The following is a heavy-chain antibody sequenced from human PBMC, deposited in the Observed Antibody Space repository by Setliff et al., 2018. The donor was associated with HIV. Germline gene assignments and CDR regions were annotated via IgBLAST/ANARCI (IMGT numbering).Heavy chain of an antibody. CDR1: GGTFSSYA. CDR3: ARDVDVYDILTGYHFDY. CDR2: IIPIFGTA. J-gene: IGHJ4*02. V-gene: IGHV1-69*05. Sequence: GASVKVSCKASGGTFSSYAISWVRQAPGQGLEWMGGIIPIFGTANYAQKFQGRLTMTRDMSTSTVHMDLSRLRPEDTAVYYCARDVDVYDILTGYHFDYWGQGTLVTVSS. D-gene: IGHD3-9*01.